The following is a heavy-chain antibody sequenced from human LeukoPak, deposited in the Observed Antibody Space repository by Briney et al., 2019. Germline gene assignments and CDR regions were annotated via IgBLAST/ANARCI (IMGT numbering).Heavy chain of an antibody. CDR3: ASSSTWRSWFDP. V-gene: IGHV3-23*01. Sequence: GGSLRLSCAASGFTFSTYAVNWVRQAPGKGLEWVSTISASGGSTYYADSVKGRFTISRDNSKNMLYLQMNSLRAEDTAVYFCASSSTWRSWFDPWGQGTLVTVSS. D-gene: IGHD6-13*01. CDR2: ISASGGST. J-gene: IGHJ5*02. CDR1: GFTFSTYA.